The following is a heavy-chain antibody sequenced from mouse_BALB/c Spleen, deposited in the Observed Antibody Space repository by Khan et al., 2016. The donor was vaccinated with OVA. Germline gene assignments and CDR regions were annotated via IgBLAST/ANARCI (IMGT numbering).Heavy chain of an antibody. D-gene: IGHD2-1*01. Sequence: QVQLQQPGAELAKPGASVKMSCKASGYTFTSYWMHWVKQRPGQGLEWIGYINPSTGYTEYKQKFRDKATLTTDKSSSTAYMQLSSLTSEDSAVYYGARRGVYGIFAYWGQGTLVTVSA. CDR2: INPSTGYT. V-gene: IGHV1-7*01. CDR1: GYTFTSYW. J-gene: IGHJ3*01. CDR3: ARRGVYGIFAY.